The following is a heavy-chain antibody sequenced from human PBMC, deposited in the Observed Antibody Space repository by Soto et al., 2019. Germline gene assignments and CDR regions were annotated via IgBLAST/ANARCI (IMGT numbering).Heavy chain of an antibody. CDR1: GGSISSGGYY. CDR3: ARFYVPSPSYNYDILTGYSNWFDP. V-gene: IGHV4-31*03. J-gene: IGHJ5*02. D-gene: IGHD3-9*01. CDR2: IYYSGST. Sequence: ASETLSLTCTVSGGSISSGGYYWSWIRQHPGKGLEWIGYIYYSGSTYYNPSLKSRVTISVDTSKNQFSLKLSSVTAADTAVYYCARFYVPSPSYNYDILTGYSNWFDPWGQGTLVTVSS.